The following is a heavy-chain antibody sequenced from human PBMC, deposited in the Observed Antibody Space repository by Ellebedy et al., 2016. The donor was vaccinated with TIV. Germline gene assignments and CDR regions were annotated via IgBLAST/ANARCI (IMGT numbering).Heavy chain of an antibody. V-gene: IGHV3-11*06. Sequence: GESLKISXAASGFTFTAFYMAWIRQAPGRGLELVSYISGSSSYISYAGAVRGRFTISRDRAGNSLYLQMNGQSVEDTAVYFCAKPRGGEFDYWGQGSLVTVSS. J-gene: IGHJ4*02. CDR1: GFTFTAFY. D-gene: IGHD3-10*01. CDR2: ISGSSSYI. CDR3: AKPRGGEFDY.